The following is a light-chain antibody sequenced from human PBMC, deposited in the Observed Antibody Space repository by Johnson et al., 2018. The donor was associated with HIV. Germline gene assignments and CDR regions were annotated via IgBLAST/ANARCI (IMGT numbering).Light chain of an antibody. J-gene: IGLJ1*01. Sequence: SVLTQPPSVSAAPGQKVTISCSGSSSHIGNNYVSWYQQLPGTAPKLLIYDNNKRPSGIPDRFSGSKSGTSATLGITGLQTGDEADYYCGTWDSSLYAYVFGTGTKVTAL. CDR2: DNN. CDR1: SSHIGNNY. CDR3: GTWDSSLYAYV. V-gene: IGLV1-51*01.